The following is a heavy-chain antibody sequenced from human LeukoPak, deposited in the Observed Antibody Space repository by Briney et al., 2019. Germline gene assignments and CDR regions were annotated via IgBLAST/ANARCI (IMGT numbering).Heavy chain of an antibody. CDR2: IKQDGSEK. CDR3: ARDSIFGVVNEPPYYYYGMDV. CDR1: GFTFSSYW. D-gene: IGHD3-3*01. V-gene: IGHV3-7*01. Sequence: GGSLRLSCAASGFTFSSYWMSWVRQAPGKGLEWVANIKQDGSEKYYVDSVKGRFTISRDSAKNSLYLQMNSLRAEDTAVYYCARDSIFGVVNEPPYYYYGMDVWGQGTTVTVSS. J-gene: IGHJ6*02.